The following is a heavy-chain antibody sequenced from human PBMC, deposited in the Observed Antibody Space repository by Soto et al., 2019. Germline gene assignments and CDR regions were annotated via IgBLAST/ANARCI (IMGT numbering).Heavy chain of an antibody. CDR2: ISDSGGDT. CDR3: AKTEELGFFYFDY. CDR1: GFTFRSFA. J-gene: IGHJ4*02. Sequence: EVQLLESGGGLVQPGGSRRLSCAASGFTFRSFAMSWVRQAPGKGLEWVSTISDSGGDTYYADSVKGRFTISRDNSKNTLFLQMNSLKAEDTAVYYCAKTEELGFFYFDYWGQGTLVTVSS. V-gene: IGHV3-23*01. D-gene: IGHD1-26*01.